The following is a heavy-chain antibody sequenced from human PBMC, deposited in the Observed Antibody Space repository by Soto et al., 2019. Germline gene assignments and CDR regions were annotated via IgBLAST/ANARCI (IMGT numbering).Heavy chain of an antibody. CDR2: IYYSGST. Sequence: PSETLSLTCTVSGGSLSSGGYYWSWIRQHPGKGLEWIGYIYYSGSTYYNPSLKSRVTISVDTSKNQFSLKLTSVTAADTAVYYCARMGDFWSGPGELDPWGQGTLVTVSS. CDR1: GGSLSSGGYY. V-gene: IGHV4-31*03. J-gene: IGHJ5*02. D-gene: IGHD3-3*01. CDR3: ARMGDFWSGPGELDP.